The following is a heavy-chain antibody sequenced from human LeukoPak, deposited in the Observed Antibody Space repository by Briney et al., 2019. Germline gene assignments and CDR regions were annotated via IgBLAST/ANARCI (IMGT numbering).Heavy chain of an antibody. J-gene: IGHJ4*02. V-gene: IGHV3-23*01. D-gene: IGHD3-3*01. CDR2: IRGSGGST. CDR3: ATTRITIFGVVIIPAPFDY. CDR1: GFSFSSSA. Sequence: GGSLRLSCAASGFSFSSSAMTWVRQAPGKGLEWVSAIRGSGGSTYYADSVKGRFTISRDNSKNTLYLQMNSLRAEDTAVYYCATTRITIFGVVIIPAPFDYWGQGTLVTVSS.